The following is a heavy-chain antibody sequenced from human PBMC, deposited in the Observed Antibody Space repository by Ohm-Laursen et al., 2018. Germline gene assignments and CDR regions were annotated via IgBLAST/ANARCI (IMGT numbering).Heavy chain of an antibody. V-gene: IGHV1-46*01. CDR1: GYTFTGYY. Sequence: ASVKVSCNASGYTFTGYYMHWVRQAPGQGLEWMGWINPSGGSTSYAQKFQGRVTMTRDTSTSTAYMELSSLRSEDTAVYYCARTRGITMVRGVIMGYWGQGTLVTVSS. J-gene: IGHJ4*02. CDR3: ARTRGITMVRGVIMGY. CDR2: INPSGGST. D-gene: IGHD3-10*01.